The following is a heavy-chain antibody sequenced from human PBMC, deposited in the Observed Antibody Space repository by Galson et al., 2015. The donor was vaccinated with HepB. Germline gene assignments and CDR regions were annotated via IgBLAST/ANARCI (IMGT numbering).Heavy chain of an antibody. D-gene: IGHD6-19*01. CDR3: AKPSSGFWAFDI. CDR2: INPNSGGT. J-gene: IGHJ3*02. Sequence: SVKVSCKASGYTFTGYYMHWVRQAPGQGLEWMGRINPNSGGTNYAQKFQGKVTMTRDTSISTAYMELSRLRSDDTAVYYCAKPSSGFWAFDIWGQGTMVTVSS. V-gene: IGHV1-2*06. CDR1: GYTFTGYY.